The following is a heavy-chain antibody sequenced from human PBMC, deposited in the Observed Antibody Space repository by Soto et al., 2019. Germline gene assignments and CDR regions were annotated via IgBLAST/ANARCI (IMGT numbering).Heavy chain of an antibody. CDR3: ARVTMSYYYDSSGSYGYFDY. D-gene: IGHD3-22*01. V-gene: IGHV3-74*01. CDR2: INSDGSST. J-gene: IGHJ4*02. CDR1: GFTFSSYW. Sequence: GGSLRLSCAASGFTFSSYWMHWVRQAPGKGLVWVSRINSDGSSTSYADSVKGRFTISRDNAKNTLYLQMNSLRAEDTAVYYCARVTMSYYYDSSGSYGYFDYWGQGTLVTVSS.